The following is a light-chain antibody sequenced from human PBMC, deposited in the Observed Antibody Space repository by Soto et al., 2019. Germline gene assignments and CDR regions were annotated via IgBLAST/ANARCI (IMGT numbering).Light chain of an antibody. J-gene: IGKJ1*01. V-gene: IGKV1-8*01. Sequence: AIQMTQSPSSVSASTGDRVTISCRATQSIYTYLAWYQQKPGKPPNLLIYAASTLQSGVPSRFNGSGSGTEFTLTISSLQPDDFATYYCQQYNSYSWTFGQGTKVDIK. CDR1: QSIYTY. CDR2: AAS. CDR3: QQYNSYSWT.